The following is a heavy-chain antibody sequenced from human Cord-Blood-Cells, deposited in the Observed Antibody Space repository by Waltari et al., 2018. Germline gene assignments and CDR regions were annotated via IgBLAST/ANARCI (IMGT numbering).Heavy chain of an antibody. CDR3: ARASSSWYYFDY. V-gene: IGHV4-39*01. CDR1: VGSISSSSYY. CDR2: IYYSGST. Sequence: QLQLQESGPGLVKPSETLSLTGTVPVGSISSSSYYWGWIRQPPGKGLEWIGSIYYSGSTYYNPSLKSRVTISVDTSKNQFSLKLSSVTAADTAVYYCARASSSWYYFDYWGQGTLVTVSS. J-gene: IGHJ4*02. D-gene: IGHD6-13*01.